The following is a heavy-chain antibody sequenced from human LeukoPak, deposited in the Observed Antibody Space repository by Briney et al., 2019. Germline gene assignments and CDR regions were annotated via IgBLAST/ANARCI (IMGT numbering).Heavy chain of an antibody. CDR3: ARTLIEYSVSSCYFDY. Sequence: PEGSLRLSCAASGFTYTKHAMHWVRQAPGKGLEWVAVISYDGSNKKYADSVKGRFTISRDNSKNTLYLQMNSLRAEDTAVYYCARTLIEYSVSSCYFDYWGQGTLVTVSS. CDR1: GFTYTKHA. CDR2: ISYDGSNK. J-gene: IGHJ4*02. D-gene: IGHD6-6*01. V-gene: IGHV3-30*04.